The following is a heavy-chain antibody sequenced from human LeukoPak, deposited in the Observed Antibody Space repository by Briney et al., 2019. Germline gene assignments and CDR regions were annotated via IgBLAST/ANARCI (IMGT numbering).Heavy chain of an antibody. CDR2: ISSSGSTI. J-gene: IGHJ4*02. Sequence: GGSLRLSCAASGFTFSDYYTSWIRQAPGKGLEWVSYISSSGSTIYYADSVKGRFTISRDNAKNSLYLQMNSLRAEDTAVYYCARDRDSSSWYAHYFDYWGQGTLVTVSS. V-gene: IGHV3-11*01. CDR1: GFTFSDYY. CDR3: ARDRDSSSWYAHYFDY. D-gene: IGHD6-13*01.